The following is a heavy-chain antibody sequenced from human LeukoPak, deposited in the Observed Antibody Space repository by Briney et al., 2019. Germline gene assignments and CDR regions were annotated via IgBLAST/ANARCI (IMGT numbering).Heavy chain of an antibody. CDR3: ARGRRGDYYYYGMEDV. CDR2: VTYSGST. D-gene: IGHD5-12*01. V-gene: IGHV4-59*01. Sequence: PETLSLTCTVSGGSISNYYWSWIRQPPGKGLEWIAYVTYSGSTNYNPSLKSRVTISVDTSKNQFSLKLSSVTAADTAVYYCARGRRGDYYYYGMEDVWGQGTTVTVSS. J-gene: IGHJ6*02. CDR1: GGSISNYY.